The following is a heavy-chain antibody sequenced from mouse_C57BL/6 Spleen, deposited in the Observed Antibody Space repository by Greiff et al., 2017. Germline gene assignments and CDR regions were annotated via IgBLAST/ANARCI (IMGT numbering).Heavy chain of an antibody. CDR1: GFTFSDYG. Sequence: EVMLVESGGGLVKPGGSLKISCAASGFTFSDYGMHWVRQAPEKGLEWVAYISSGSSAIYYADTVKGRFTMSRDNAKNTLLLQMSSLRSEDTAMYFCARTYDGYPFDFWGTGTTVTVSS. CDR3: ARTYDGYPFDF. V-gene: IGHV5-17*01. CDR2: ISSGSSAI. J-gene: IGHJ1*03. D-gene: IGHD2-3*01.